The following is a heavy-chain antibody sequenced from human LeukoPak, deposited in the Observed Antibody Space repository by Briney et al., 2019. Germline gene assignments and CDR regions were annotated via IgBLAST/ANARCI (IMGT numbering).Heavy chain of an antibody. CDR2: ISSSSPTI. V-gene: IGHV3-48*04. CDR3: AELGITMIGGV. J-gene: IGHJ6*04. D-gene: IGHD3-10*02. Sequence: PGGSLRLSCAASGFTFSSFGMNWVRQAPGKGLEWVSYISSSSPTICYADSVKGRFTISRDNAKNSLYLQMNSLRAEDTAVYYCAELGITMIGGVWGKGTTVTISS. CDR1: GFTFSSFG.